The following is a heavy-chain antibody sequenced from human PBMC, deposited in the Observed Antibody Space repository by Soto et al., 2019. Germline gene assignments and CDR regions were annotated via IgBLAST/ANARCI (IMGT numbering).Heavy chain of an antibody. V-gene: IGHV2-70*11. Sequence: SGPTLVNPTQTLTLTCTFSGFSLSTSGMCVSWNRQPPGKALEWLLRIVWDDDKYYSTSLKTRLTISKDTSKNQVVLTMTNMDPVDTATYYCARTLTPVVPAAMGFDYYYYMDVWGKGTTVTVSS. J-gene: IGHJ6*03. CDR2: IVWDDDK. CDR3: ARTLTPVVPAAMGFDYYYYMDV. CDR1: GFSLSTSGMC. D-gene: IGHD2-2*01.